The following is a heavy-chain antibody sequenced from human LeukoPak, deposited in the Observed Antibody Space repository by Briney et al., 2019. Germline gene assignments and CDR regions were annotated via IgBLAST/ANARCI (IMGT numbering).Heavy chain of an antibody. CDR3: ARGSGYYLGHFDY. V-gene: IGHV3-7*01. CDR2: IKQDGSDK. J-gene: IGHJ4*02. Sequence: GGSLRLSCAASGFTFSTYWMSWVRQAPGEGLEWVANIKQDGSDKYYVDSVKGRFTISRDNAKNSLYLQMNSLRAEDTAVYYCARGSGYYLGHFDYWGQGTLVTVSS. D-gene: IGHD3-22*01. CDR1: GFTFSTYW.